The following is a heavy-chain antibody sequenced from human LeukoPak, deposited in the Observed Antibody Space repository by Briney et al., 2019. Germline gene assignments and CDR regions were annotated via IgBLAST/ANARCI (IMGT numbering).Heavy chain of an antibody. V-gene: IGHV3-21*03. Sequence: GGSLRLSCAASGFTFSSYSMNWVRQAPGKGLEWVSSISSSSSYIYYADSVKGRFTISRDNAKNSLYLQMNSLRVEDTAVYYCATFGVIVRNNYLDYWGQGALVAVSS. J-gene: IGHJ4*02. CDR3: ATFGVIVRNNYLDY. CDR1: GFTFSSYS. CDR2: ISSSSSYI. D-gene: IGHD3-3*01.